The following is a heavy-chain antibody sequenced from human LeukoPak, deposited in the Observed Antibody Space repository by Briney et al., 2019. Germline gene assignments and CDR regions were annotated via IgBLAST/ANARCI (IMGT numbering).Heavy chain of an antibody. V-gene: IGHV4-31*03. J-gene: IGHJ4*02. CDR2: IYYGGST. CDR3: AAYSKFASENHYNGIDY. Sequence: SETLSLTCTVSGGSLSSGGYYWSWIRQHPGKGLEWIGYIYYGGSTYYNPSLKSRVTISVDTSKNQFSLKLSSVTAADTAVYYCAAYSKFASENHYNGIDYWGQGTLVTVSS. D-gene: IGHD2-8*01. CDR1: GGSLSSGGYY.